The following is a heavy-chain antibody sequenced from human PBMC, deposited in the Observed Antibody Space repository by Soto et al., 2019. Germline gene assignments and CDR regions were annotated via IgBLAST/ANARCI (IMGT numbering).Heavy chain of an antibody. Sequence: SVKVSCKASGFAFTSSAVQWVRQVRGQRLEWIGWIVVGSGNTNYAQKFQERVTITRDMSTSTAYMELSSLRSEDTAVYICAADLMGASSSSYKYFQHWGQGTLVTVSS. CDR2: IVVGSGNT. CDR1: GFAFTSSA. CDR3: AADLMGASSSSYKYFQH. D-gene: IGHD6-13*01. J-gene: IGHJ1*01. V-gene: IGHV1-58*01.